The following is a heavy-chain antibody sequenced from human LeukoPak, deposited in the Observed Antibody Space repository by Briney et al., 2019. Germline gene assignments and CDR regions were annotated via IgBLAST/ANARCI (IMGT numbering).Heavy chain of an antibody. CDR2: VHTSGST. V-gene: IGHV4-4*07. CDR3: ARDGGGNRNFDY. D-gene: IGHD4-23*01. J-gene: IGHJ4*02. Sequence: SETLSLTCTDSGDSISSFYWSWIRQTAGKELEWIGRVHTSGSTTYNPSLMSRLTLSQDTSKNQVYLRLTSVTAADTAVYYCARDGGGNRNFDYWGQGTLVTVSS. CDR1: GDSISSFY.